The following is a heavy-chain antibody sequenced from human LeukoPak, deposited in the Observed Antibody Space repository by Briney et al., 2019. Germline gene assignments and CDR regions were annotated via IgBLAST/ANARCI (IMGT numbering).Heavy chain of an antibody. Sequence: GGSLRLSCAASALTFSSYTMNWVRQAPGKGLEWVSYISPTSSIIYYADSVKGRFTISRDNAKNSLYLQMNSLRAEDTAVYYCARENKAVAAHYFDYWGQGTLVTVSS. CDR1: ALTFSSYT. V-gene: IGHV3-48*01. CDR3: ARENKAVAAHYFDY. J-gene: IGHJ4*02. D-gene: IGHD6-19*01. CDR2: ISPTSSII.